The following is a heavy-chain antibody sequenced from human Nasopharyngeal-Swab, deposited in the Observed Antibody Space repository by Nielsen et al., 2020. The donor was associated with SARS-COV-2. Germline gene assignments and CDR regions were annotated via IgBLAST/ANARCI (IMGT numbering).Heavy chain of an antibody. CDR1: GGSFCGYY. J-gene: IGHJ4*02. Sequence: SQTLSLTCAVYGGSFCGYYWSWIHQPPGKGLEWIGEINHSGSTNYNPSLKSRVTISVDTSKNQFSLKLSSVTAADTALYYCARGPVVAYCGGDCYSEVILPGFDYWGQGTLVTVSS. CDR3: ARGPVVAYCGGDCYSEVILPGFDY. V-gene: IGHV4-34*01. D-gene: IGHD2-21*02. CDR2: INHSGST.